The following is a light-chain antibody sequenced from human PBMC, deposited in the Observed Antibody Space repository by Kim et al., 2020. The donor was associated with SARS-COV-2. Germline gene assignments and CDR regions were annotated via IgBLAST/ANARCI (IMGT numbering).Light chain of an antibody. V-gene: IGKV1-16*01. CDR1: HVIRKY. J-gene: IGKJ5*01. Sequence: ASVGDRVTITCRASHVIRKYLSWLPQKPGKAPTSLIYDASNLQAGVPSRFSGSGSGTDFTLTISSLQPEDFATYYCQQYDGYPISFGQGTRLEIK. CDR3: QQYDGYPIS. CDR2: DAS.